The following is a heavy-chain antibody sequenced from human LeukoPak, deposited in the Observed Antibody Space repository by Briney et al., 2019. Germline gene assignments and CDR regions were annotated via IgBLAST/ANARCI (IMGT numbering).Heavy chain of an antibody. Sequence: PGGSLRLSCTASGFTFSNYAMHWVRQAPGKGPEYVSGISSNGGSTYYVKSVEGRFIISRDNTKNTLYLQMGSLRPEDMAVYYCARVPLWYDMSGDYWGQGTLVTVSS. CDR3: ARVPLWYDMSGDY. V-gene: IGHV3-64*01. J-gene: IGHJ4*02. D-gene: IGHD1-1*01. CDR1: GFTFSNYA. CDR2: ISSNGGST.